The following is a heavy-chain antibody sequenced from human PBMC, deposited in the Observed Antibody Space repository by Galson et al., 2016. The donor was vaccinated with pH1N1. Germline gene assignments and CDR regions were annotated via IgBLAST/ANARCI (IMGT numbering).Heavy chain of an antibody. CDR1: GYSISSGYY. Sequence: ETLSLTCAVSGYSISSGYYWGWIRQPPGKGLGWIGSAYHSGSTCYNPSLKSRVAISVDTSKNQFSLKLSSVTAADTAVYYCARMARITAPDTEYYFDYWGQGMLVTVSS. V-gene: IGHV4-38-2*01. J-gene: IGHJ4*02. CDR3: ARMARITAPDTEYYFDY. D-gene: IGHD6-13*01. CDR2: AYHSGST.